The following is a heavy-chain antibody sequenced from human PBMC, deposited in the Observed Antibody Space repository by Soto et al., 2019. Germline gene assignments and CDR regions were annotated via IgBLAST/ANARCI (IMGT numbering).Heavy chain of an antibody. CDR1: GFTFSSYS. Sequence: GGSLRLSCAASGFTFSSYSMNWVRQAPGKGLEWVSSISSSSSYIYYADAVKGRFTISRDNAKNSLYLQMNSLRAEDTAVYYCASTNMRSTRAAYWGQGTMVTVSS. J-gene: IGHJ4*02. V-gene: IGHV3-21*01. D-gene: IGHD1-1*01. CDR2: ISSSSSYI. CDR3: ASTNMRSTRAAY.